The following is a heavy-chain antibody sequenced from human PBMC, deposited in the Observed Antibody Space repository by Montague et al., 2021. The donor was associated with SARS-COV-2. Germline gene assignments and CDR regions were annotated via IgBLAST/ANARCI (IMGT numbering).Heavy chain of an antibody. D-gene: IGHD2-15*01. CDR1: GGSFSNYY. CDR2: VNQSGTT. Sequence: SETLSLTCTISGGSFSNYYWSWIRQPPGKGLEWIGDVNQSGTTIYNPSVKSGVTISEDTSKNQFYLNLNSVTAADTAVCYCARGRLPVVVAGAGPVGRGFDIWGQGTMVTVSS. CDR3: ARGRLPVVVAGAGPVGRGFDI. J-gene: IGHJ3*02. V-gene: IGHV4-34*01.